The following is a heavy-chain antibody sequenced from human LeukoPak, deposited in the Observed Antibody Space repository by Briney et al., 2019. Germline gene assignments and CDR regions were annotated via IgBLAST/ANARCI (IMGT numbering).Heavy chain of an antibody. CDR1: GFTFSSYS. D-gene: IGHD3-16*02. J-gene: IGHJ4*02. Sequence: PGGSLRLSCAASGFTFSSYSMNWVRQAPGKGLEWVSYISSSSSTIYYADSVKGRFTISRDNAKNSLYLQMNSLRAEDTAVYYCTNGGVIVTAYFDYWGQGTLVTVSS. CDR2: ISSSSSTI. V-gene: IGHV3-48*01. CDR3: TNGGVIVTAYFDY.